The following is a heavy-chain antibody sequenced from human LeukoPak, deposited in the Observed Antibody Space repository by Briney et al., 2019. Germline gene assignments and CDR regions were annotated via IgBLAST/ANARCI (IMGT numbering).Heavy chain of an antibody. V-gene: IGHV3-21*01. CDR1: GFTFSNYA. CDR2: ISNSPSHT. J-gene: IGHJ4*02. CDR3: ARLIYNWNSFDY. Sequence: PGGSLRLSCVATGFTFSNYAMNWVSQAPGKGLECVSSISNSPSHTYYADSMKGRDTISRDNDKNSLYLQMNSLSAEDTAVYYCARLIYNWNSFDYWGQGTLVTVSS. D-gene: IGHD1-20*01.